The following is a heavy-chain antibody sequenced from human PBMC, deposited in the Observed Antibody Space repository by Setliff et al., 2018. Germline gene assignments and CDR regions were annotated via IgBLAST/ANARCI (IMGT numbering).Heavy chain of an antibody. CDR2: ISTTGGAI. CDR3: ATDPSRIAVAGHDAFEI. V-gene: IGHV3-11*01. J-gene: IGHJ3*02. Sequence: GGSLRLSCAASGFTFNDYYMGWIRQAPGKGLEWIAYISTTGGAIHYADSVEGRFTISRDNGKKSLYLQMNSLRAEDTAVYYCATDPSRIAVAGHDAFEIWGQGTMVTVSS. D-gene: IGHD6-19*01. CDR1: GFTFNDYY.